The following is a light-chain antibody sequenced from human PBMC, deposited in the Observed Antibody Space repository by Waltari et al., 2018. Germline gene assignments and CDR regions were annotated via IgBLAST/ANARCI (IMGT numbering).Light chain of an antibody. CDR2: QAS. J-gene: IGKJ4*01. V-gene: IGKV1-5*03. CDR3: QQYFSYSPGFT. CDR1: QRIGSS. Sequence: DIQMTQSPSTLSASVGDRVTLTCRASQRIGSSLAWYQQKPGKAPTLLIYQASSLESGVPSRFSGGGSGTEFTLTISSLQPDDFATYYYQQYFSYSPGFTFGGGTKVEIK.